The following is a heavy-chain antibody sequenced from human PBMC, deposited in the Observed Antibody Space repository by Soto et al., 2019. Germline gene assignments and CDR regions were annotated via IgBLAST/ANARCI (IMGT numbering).Heavy chain of an antibody. V-gene: IGHV3-33*05. CDR3: ARSAGKGGLAAPIDS. J-gene: IGHJ4*02. D-gene: IGHD6-13*01. CDR2: ISYDGTNE. CDR1: GLTFSNYG. Sequence: QTGGSLRLSCASSGLTFSNYGMHWVRQAPGKGLEWVALISYDGTNEYYADSVKCRFTNSRDNSKNTLFLQMDSLRAEDTAVYYCARSAGKGGLAAPIDSWGQGTLVTVCS.